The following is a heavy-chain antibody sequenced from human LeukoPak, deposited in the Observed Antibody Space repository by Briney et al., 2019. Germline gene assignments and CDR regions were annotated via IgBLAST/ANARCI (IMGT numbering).Heavy chain of an antibody. D-gene: IGHD1-26*01. CDR2: ISAYNGNT. Sequence: AASVKVSCKTSGYTFTTYGITWVRQAPGQGLEWMGWISAYNGNTDYAQKFQGRVTMTTDTSTSTASMELRSLRSDDTAVYYCARVRRGLVGASDYWGQGTLVTVSS. CDR1: GYTFTTYG. J-gene: IGHJ4*02. CDR3: ARVRRGLVGASDY. V-gene: IGHV1-18*01.